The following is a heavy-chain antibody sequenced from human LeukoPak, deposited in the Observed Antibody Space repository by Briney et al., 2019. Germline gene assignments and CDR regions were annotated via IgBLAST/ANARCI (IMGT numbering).Heavy chain of an antibody. CDR3: ARDPGIAAAGYYYGMDV. D-gene: IGHD6-13*01. CDR2: INHSGST. Sequence: SETLPLTCAVYGGSFSGYYWSWIRQPPGKGLEWIGEINHSGSTNYNPSLKSRVTISVDTSKNQFSLKLSSVTAADTAVYYCARDPGIAAAGYYYGMDVWGQGTTVTVSS. CDR1: GGSFSGYY. J-gene: IGHJ6*02. V-gene: IGHV4-34*01.